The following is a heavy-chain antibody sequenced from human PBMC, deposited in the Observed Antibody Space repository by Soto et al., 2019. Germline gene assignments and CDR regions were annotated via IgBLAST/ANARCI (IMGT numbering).Heavy chain of an antibody. V-gene: IGHV3-23*01. J-gene: IGHJ5*02. CDR3: AKGKSTGDIDWFDP. CDR1: GFTLQNYA. CDR2: LIGGHYGT. D-gene: IGHD3-10*01. Sequence: PGGSLRLSCTASGFTLQNYAMAWVRQAPGKGLEWVSTLIGGHYGTAYSYSVKGRFPVSRDNSKNCLYLQMNSLGVEDTAMYFCAKGKSTGDIDWFDPWGQGSLVTVSS.